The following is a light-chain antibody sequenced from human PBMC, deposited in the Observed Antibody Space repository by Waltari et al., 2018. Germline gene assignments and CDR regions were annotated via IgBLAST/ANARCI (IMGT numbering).Light chain of an antibody. CDR2: DTS. Sequence: KALLSVSSYLDLYYQSPGQGPRLLSSDTSRRATGIPDRFGCSGSETDLPLTIRSLEPEDFAVYYCQQRRNWPLTFGGGTKVAIK. V-gene: IGKV3-11*01. J-gene: IGKJ4*01. CDR1: LSVSSY. CDR3: QQRRNWPLT.